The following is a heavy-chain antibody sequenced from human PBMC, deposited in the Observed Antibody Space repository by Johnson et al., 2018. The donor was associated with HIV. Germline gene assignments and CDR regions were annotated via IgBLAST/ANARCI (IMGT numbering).Heavy chain of an antibody. J-gene: IGHJ3*02. Sequence: QVQLVESGGGVVQPGRSLRLSCAASGFTFSSYAMHWVRQSPGKGLEWVAVISYDGSNKYYADSVKGRFTISRDNSKNTLYLQMNSLRADDTAGYYCAKELAQQADAVDIWGQGTMVTVSS. CDR2: ISYDGSNK. CDR1: GFTFSSYA. V-gene: IGHV3-30*04. D-gene: IGHD1/OR15-1a*01. CDR3: AKELAQQADAVDI.